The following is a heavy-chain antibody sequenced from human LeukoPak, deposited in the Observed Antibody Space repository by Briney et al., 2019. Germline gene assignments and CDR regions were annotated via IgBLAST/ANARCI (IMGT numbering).Heavy chain of an antibody. CDR1: GYTFTGYY. V-gene: IGHV1-2*02. CDR2: INPNSGGT. J-gene: IGHJ4*02. D-gene: IGHD6-13*01. Sequence: GASVKVSCKASGYTFTGYYMHWVRQAPGQGLEWMGWINPNSGGTNYAQKFQGGVTMTRDTSISTAYMELSRLRSDDTAVYYCARDRSSSSWYSYWGQGTLVTVSS. CDR3: ARDRSSSSWYSY.